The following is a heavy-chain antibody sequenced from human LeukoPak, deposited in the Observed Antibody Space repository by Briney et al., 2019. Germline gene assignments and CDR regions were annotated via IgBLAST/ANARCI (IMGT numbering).Heavy chain of an antibody. Sequence: GASVKVSCKASGYTFTGYYMHWVRQAPGQGLEWMGRVNPNNGVPNYAQKLQGRVTMTTDTSTSTAYMELRSLRSDDTAVYYCARGGPYDFWSGYTNFDYWGQGTLVTVSS. V-gene: IGHV1-2*06. CDR2: VNPNNGVP. CDR3: ARGGPYDFWSGYTNFDY. J-gene: IGHJ4*02. D-gene: IGHD3-3*01. CDR1: GYTFTGYY.